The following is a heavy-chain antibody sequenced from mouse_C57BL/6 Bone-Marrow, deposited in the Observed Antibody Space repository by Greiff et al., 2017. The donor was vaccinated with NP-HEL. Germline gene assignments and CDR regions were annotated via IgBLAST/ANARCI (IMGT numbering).Heavy chain of an antibody. CDR1: GYTFTSYG. J-gene: IGHJ2*01. Sequence: QVQLQQSGAELARPGASVKLSCKASGYTFTSYGISWVKQRTGQGLEWIGEIYPRSGNTYYNEKFKGKATLTADKSSSTAYMELRSLTSEDSAVYFCARGGMIKHYFDYWGKGTTLTVSS. V-gene: IGHV1-81*01. CDR3: ARGGMIKHYFDY. CDR2: IYPRSGNT. D-gene: IGHD2-4*01.